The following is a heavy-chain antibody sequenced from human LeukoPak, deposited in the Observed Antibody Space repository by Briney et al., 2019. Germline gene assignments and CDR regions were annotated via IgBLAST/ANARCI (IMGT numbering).Heavy chain of an antibody. J-gene: IGHJ5*02. V-gene: IGHV1-24*01. CDR3: AIAQNWRAGWFDP. D-gene: IGHD1-1*01. CDR2: VNPEDGET. CDR1: GYTLTELS. Sequence: ASVKVSCKVSGYTLTELSIHWVRQAPGKGLEWMGGVNPEDGETIYAQKFQGRVTMTEDTPIDTTYMEVSSLRSEDTAVYFCAIAQNWRAGWFDPWGQGTLVTVSS.